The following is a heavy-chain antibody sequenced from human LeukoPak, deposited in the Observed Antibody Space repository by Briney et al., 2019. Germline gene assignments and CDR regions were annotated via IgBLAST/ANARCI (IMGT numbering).Heavy chain of an antibody. CDR1: GYTFTSYG. D-gene: IGHD3-3*01. CDR3: ARVPRSGYDFWSGYSPFDY. J-gene: IGHJ4*02. Sequence: ASVKVSCKASGYTFTSYGISWVRQAPGQGLEWMGWISAYNGNTNYAQKLQGRVTMTTDTSTSTAYMELRSLRSDDTAVYYCARVPRSGYDFWSGYSPFDYWGQGTLVTVSS. CDR2: ISAYNGNT. V-gene: IGHV1-18*01.